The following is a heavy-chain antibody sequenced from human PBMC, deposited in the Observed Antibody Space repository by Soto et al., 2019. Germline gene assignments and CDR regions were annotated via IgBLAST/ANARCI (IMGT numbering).Heavy chain of an antibody. J-gene: IGHJ6*02. D-gene: IGHD5-18*01. CDR2: INPNSGGT. Sequence: ASVKVSCKASGYTFTGYDMHWVRQAPGQGLEWMGWINPNSGGTNYAQKFQGWVTMTTDTSTSTAYMELRSLRSDDTAVYYCARELTDKYSYGYPPHYYYGMDVWGQGTTVSVSS. CDR3: ARELTDKYSYGYPPHYYYGMDV. V-gene: IGHV1-2*04. CDR1: GYTFTGYD.